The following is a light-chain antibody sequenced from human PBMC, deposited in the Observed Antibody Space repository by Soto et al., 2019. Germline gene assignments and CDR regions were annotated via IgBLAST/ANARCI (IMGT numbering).Light chain of an antibody. J-gene: IGKJ1*01. V-gene: IGKV3D-20*02. Sequence: EIVLMQSPGTLSLSPGESAPLSCRASQSVSSSYLAWYQKKPGQAPRLLIFGASNRATGIPDRFSGSGSGTDFTLTISRLEPEDFAVYDCQQRNNWPWTFGQGTQVEIK. CDR2: GAS. CDR3: QQRNNWPWT. CDR1: QSVSSSY.